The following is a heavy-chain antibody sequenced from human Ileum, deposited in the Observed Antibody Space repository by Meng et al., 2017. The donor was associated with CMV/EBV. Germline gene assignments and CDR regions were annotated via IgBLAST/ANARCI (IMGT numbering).Heavy chain of an antibody. D-gene: IGHD4/OR15-4a*01. CDR3: ATDCGTSIWFDP. CDR2: INPNSGDA. V-gene: IGHV1-2*02. CDR1: GYTFTVYY. Sequence: ASVKVSCKAAGYTFTVYYIHWMRQAPGHGLEWMGWINPNSGDANYAQKFQGRVTMTRDTSISTAYLELGSQTSDDTAVYYCATDCGTSIWFDPWGQGTLVTVSS. J-gene: IGHJ5*02.